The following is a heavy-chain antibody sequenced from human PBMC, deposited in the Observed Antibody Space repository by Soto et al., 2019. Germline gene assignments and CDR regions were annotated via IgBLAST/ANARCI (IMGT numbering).Heavy chain of an antibody. Sequence: SETLSLTCAVAGGSISSGGYSWNWIRQPPGKGLEWIGYIYQSGSTYYNPSLKSRVTISLDRSKDQFSLKLSSVTAADTAVYYCATMTTLNTRAIDIWGQGTMVTVSS. CDR3: ATMTTLNTRAIDI. D-gene: IGHD4-4*01. CDR1: GGSISSGGYS. V-gene: IGHV4-30-2*01. J-gene: IGHJ3*02. CDR2: IYQSGST.